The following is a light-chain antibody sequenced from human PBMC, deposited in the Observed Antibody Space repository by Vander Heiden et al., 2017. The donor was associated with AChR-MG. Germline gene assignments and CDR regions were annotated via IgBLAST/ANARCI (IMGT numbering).Light chain of an antibody. CDR3: QQDDNLAWT. CDR2: DAS. J-gene: IGKJ1*01. CDR1: QDISNY. Sequence: DIQMTQSPSSLSASVGDRVTITCQASQDISNYLNWYQQKPGKARKLLIYDASNLETGVPSRFSGSGSGTDFTFTISSLQPEDIATYYCQQDDNLAWTFGQGTKVEIK. V-gene: IGKV1-33*01.